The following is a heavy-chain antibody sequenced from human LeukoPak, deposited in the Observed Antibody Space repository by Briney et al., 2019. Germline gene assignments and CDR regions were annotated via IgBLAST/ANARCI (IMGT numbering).Heavy chain of an antibody. V-gene: IGHV1-2*02. CDR2: INPNSGGT. CDR1: GGTFSSYA. Sequence: GSSVKVSCKASGGTFSSYAISWVRQAPGQGLEWMGWINPNSGGTNYAQKFQGRVTMTRDTSISTAYMELSRLRSDDTAVYYCAREDGSSQASDYWGQGTLVTVSS. CDR3: AREDGSSQASDY. J-gene: IGHJ4*02. D-gene: IGHD1-26*01.